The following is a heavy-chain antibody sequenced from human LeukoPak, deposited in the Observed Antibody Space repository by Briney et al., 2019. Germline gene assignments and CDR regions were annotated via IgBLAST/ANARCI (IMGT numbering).Heavy chain of an antibody. Sequence: ASVKVSCKVSGYTLTELSMHWVRQAPGKGLEWMGGFDPEDGETIYAQKFQGGVTMTEDTSTDTAYMELSSLRSEDTAVYYCAREKARYYYDSSGYYSGLDYWGQGTLVTVSS. CDR1: GYTLTELS. D-gene: IGHD3-22*01. CDR2: FDPEDGET. CDR3: AREKARYYYDSSGYYSGLDY. J-gene: IGHJ4*02. V-gene: IGHV1-24*01.